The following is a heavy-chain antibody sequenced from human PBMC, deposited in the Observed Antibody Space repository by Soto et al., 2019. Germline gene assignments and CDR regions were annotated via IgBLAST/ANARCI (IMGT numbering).Heavy chain of an antibody. J-gene: IGHJ6*02. CDR1: GGTFSSYT. V-gene: IGHV1-69*04. D-gene: IGHD3-9*01. Sequence: SVKVSCKASGGTFSSYTISWVRQAPGQGLEWMGRIIPILGIANYAQKFQGRVTITADKSTSTAYMELSSLRSEDTAVYYCARDQVSLELRYFDWSPYGMDVWGQGTTVTVSS. CDR3: ARDQVSLELRYFDWSPYGMDV. CDR2: IIPILGIA.